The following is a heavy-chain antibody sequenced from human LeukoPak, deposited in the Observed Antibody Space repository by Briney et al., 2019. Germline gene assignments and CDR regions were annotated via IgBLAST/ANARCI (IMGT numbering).Heavy chain of an antibody. CDR1: GFTFSSYS. D-gene: IGHD3-22*01. CDR3: ARGKGGSGYYYYFDY. Sequence: GGSLTLSCAASGFTFSSYSMNWVRQAPGKGLEWVSSISSSSSYIYYADSVKGRFTISRDNAKNSLYLQMNSLRAEDTAVYYCARGKGGSGYYYYFDYWGQGTLVTVSS. CDR2: ISSSSSYI. J-gene: IGHJ4*02. V-gene: IGHV3-21*01.